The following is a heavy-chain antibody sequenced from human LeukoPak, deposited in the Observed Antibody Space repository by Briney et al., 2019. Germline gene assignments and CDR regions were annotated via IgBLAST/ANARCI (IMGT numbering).Heavy chain of an antibody. CDR3: ARDSSGYYIFDY. CDR1: GFTFSSYS. V-gene: IGHV3-48*01. CDR2: ISSSSSTI. Sequence: GSLRLSCAASGFTFSSYSMNWVRQAPRKGLEWVSYISSSSSTIYYADSVKGRFTISGDNAKNSLYLQMNSLRAEDTAVYYCARDSSGYYIFDYWGQGTLVTVSP. J-gene: IGHJ4*02. D-gene: IGHD3-22*01.